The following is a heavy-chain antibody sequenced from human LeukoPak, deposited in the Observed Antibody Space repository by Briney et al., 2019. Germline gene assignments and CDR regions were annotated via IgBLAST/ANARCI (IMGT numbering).Heavy chain of an antibody. V-gene: IGHV4-39*01. J-gene: IGHJ4*02. D-gene: IGHD3-10*01. Sequence: SETLSLTCIVSARSIDDSNYYWAWIRQPPEKGLERIGSFYYTGNTYYSPSLQSRVTISADTSNYQFSLSLRSVTASDTAVYYCARRFHGAGSHFFDYCGQGKLVSVSS. CDR1: ARSIDDSNYY. CDR2: FYYTGNT. CDR3: ARRFHGAGSHFFDY.